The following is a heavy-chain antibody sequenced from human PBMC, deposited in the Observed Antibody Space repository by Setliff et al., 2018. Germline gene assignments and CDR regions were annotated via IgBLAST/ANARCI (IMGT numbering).Heavy chain of an antibody. CDR3: VREGDSEYFQD. J-gene: IGHJ1*01. D-gene: IGHD3-10*01. Sequence: SETLSLTCTVPGGSISSSSYYWDWIRQPPGKGLEWIGFISYSGITTYNVSLKRRVSISVDTSKNQLSLTLSSVTAADTAVYYCVREGDSEYFQDWGRGTRVTVSS. CDR1: GGSISSSSYY. CDR2: ISYSGIT. V-gene: IGHV4-61*05.